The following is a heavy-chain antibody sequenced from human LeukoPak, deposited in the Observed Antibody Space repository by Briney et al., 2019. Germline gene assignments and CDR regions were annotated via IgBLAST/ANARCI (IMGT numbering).Heavy chain of an antibody. CDR1: GYTFTGYY. CDR3: ARDPTVYDSSGFGGDY. V-gene: IGHV1-2*02. J-gene: IGHJ4*02. Sequence: ASVKVSCKASGYTFTGYYMHWVRQAPGQGLEWMGWINPNSGGTNYAQKFQGRVTMSRDTSISTAYMELSRLRSDDTAVYYCARDPTVYDSSGFGGDYWGQGTLVIVSS. CDR2: INPNSGGT. D-gene: IGHD3-22*01.